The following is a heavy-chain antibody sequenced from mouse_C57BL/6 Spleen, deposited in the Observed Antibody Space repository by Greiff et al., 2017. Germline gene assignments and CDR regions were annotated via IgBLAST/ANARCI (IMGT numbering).Heavy chain of an antibody. CDR1: GYTFTSYG. V-gene: IGHV1-81*01. CDR2: IYPRSGNT. Sequence: VHLVESGAELARPGASVKLSCKASGYTFTSYGISWVKQRTGQGLEWIGEIYPRSGNTYYNEKFKGKATLTADKSSSTAYMELRSLTSEDSAVYFCARSWEDYAMDYWGQGTSVTVSS. CDR3: ARSWEDYAMDY. D-gene: IGHD4-1*01. J-gene: IGHJ4*01.